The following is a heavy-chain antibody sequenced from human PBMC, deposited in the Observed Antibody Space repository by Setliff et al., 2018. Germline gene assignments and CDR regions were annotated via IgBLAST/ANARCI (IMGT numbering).Heavy chain of an antibody. J-gene: IGHJ6*03. Sequence: RASVKVSCKASGGTFTNYGVSWVRQAPGQGLEWMGGTIPLFGTTDYAQKFQGRVTIITDESTSTAFMQLSSLRSEDAAVYYCVREGVDSRSSTDYRYYMDVWGKGTTVTVSS. CDR1: GGTFTNYG. CDR2: TIPLFGTT. V-gene: IGHV1-69*05. D-gene: IGHD3-22*01. CDR3: VREGVDSRSSTDYRYYMDV.